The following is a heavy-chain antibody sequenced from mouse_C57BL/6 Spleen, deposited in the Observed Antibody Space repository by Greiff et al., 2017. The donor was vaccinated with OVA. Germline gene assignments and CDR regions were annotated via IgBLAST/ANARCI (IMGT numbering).Heavy chain of an antibody. Sequence: QVQLQQPGAELVEPGASVKMSCKASGYTFTSYWITWVKQRPGQGLEWIGDIYPGSGSTNYNEKFKSKATLTVDTSSSTAYMQLSSLTSEDSAVYYCARKRIYGSSPYYFDYWGQGTTLTVSS. V-gene: IGHV1-55*01. CDR3: ARKRIYGSSPYYFDY. J-gene: IGHJ2*01. CDR1: GYTFTSYW. D-gene: IGHD1-1*01. CDR2: IYPGSGST.